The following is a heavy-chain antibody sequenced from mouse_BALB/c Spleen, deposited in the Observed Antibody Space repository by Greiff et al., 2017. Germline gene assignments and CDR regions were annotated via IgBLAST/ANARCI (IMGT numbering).Heavy chain of an antibody. V-gene: IGHV1-7*01. Sequence: VQLQESGAELAKPGASVKMSCKASGYTFTSYWMHWVKQRPGQGLEWIGYINPSTGYTEYNQKFKDKATLTADKSSSTAYMQLSSLTSEDSAVYYCARNGGYYRYDFYWYFDVWGAGTTVTVSS. D-gene: IGHD2-14*01. CDR2: INPSTGYT. J-gene: IGHJ1*01. CDR1: GYTFTSYW. CDR3: ARNGGYYRYDFYWYFDV.